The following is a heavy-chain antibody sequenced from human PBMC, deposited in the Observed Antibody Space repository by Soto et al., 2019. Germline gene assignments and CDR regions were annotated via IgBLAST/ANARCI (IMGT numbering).Heavy chain of an antibody. D-gene: IGHD6-13*01. CDR3: VRHRNSRGSWYSVDP. Sequence: PSETLSLTCTVSNGSISSSDYYWGWIRQPPGKGLEWIATIYYSGSIYYNPSLKGRISISVDTSKDQFSLKLSSVTAADTAVYYCVRHRNSRGSWYSVDPWGQGTLVTVSS. CDR1: NGSISSSDYY. CDR2: IYYSGSI. J-gene: IGHJ5*02. V-gene: IGHV4-39*01.